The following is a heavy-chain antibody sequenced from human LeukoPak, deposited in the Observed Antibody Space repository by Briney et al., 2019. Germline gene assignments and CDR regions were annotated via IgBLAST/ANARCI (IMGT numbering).Heavy chain of an antibody. CDR3: AKSYYDSSGYYI. CDR2: IWYDGSNK. J-gene: IGHJ4*02. CDR1: GFTFSSYG. D-gene: IGHD3-22*01. Sequence: GRSLRLSCAASGFTFSSYGMHWVRQAPGKGLEWVAVIWYDGSNKYYADSVKGRFTISRDNSKNTLSLQMNSLRAEDTAVYYCAKSYYDSSGYYIWGQGTLVTVSS. V-gene: IGHV3-33*06.